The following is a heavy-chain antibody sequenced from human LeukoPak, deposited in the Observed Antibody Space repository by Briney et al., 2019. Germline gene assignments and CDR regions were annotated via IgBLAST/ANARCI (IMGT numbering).Heavy chain of an antibody. CDR2: ISYDGSNK. V-gene: IGHV3-30*04. CDR3: ARGFGMAYYYYSMDV. Sequence: GGSLRLSCAASGFTFSSYAMHWVRQAPGKGLEWVAVISYDGSNKYYADSVKGRFSISRDNAKNSLFLQVNSLRAEDTAVYYCARGFGMAYYYYSMDVWGKGTTVTISS. D-gene: IGHD3-16*01. J-gene: IGHJ6*03. CDR1: GFTFSSYA.